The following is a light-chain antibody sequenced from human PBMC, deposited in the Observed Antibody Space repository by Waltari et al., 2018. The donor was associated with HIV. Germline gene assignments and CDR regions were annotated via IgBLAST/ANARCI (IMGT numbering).Light chain of an antibody. CDR1: SSDVGSYNL. J-gene: IGLJ2*01. Sequence: QSALPQPAPVSGSPGPSITISCTGTSSDVGSYNLVSCYQQHPCKAPNLMIYEVSKRPSGVSNRFSGSKSGNTASLTISGLQAEDEADYYCCSYAGSSTPVFGGGTKLTVL. V-gene: IGLV2-23*02. CDR3: CSYAGSSTPV. CDR2: EVS.